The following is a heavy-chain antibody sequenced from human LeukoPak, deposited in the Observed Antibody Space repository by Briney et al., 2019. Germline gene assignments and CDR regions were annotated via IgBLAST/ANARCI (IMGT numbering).Heavy chain of an antibody. V-gene: IGHV3-23*01. Sequence: GESLRLSCTASAFAFSNHAMSWVRQAPGKGLEWVSSISISGGTTYYTDSVKGRFTISRENSKSTLYLQMNNLRAEDTAVYYCAKLLTTVTTSDYWGQGTLVTVSS. CDR2: ISISGGTT. D-gene: IGHD4-17*01. CDR1: AFAFSNHA. J-gene: IGHJ4*02. CDR3: AKLLTTVTTSDY.